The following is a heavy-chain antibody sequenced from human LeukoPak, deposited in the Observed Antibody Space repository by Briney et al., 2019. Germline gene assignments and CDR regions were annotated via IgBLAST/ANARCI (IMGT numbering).Heavy chain of an antibody. CDR1: GYTFTGYY. D-gene: IGHD5-18*01. Sequence: ASVKVSCKASGYTFTGYYMHWVRQAPGQGLEWMGWINPNSGGTNYAQKFQGWVTMTRDTSISTAYMELSRLRSDDTAVYYCAREGSIKLWSREFDPWGQGTLVTVSS. CDR2: INPNSGGT. J-gene: IGHJ5*02. V-gene: IGHV1-2*04. CDR3: AREGSIKLWSREFDP.